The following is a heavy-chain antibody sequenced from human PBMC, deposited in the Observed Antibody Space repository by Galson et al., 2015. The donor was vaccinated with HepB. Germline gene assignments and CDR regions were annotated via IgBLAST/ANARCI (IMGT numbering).Heavy chain of an antibody. J-gene: IGHJ4*02. CDR3: ASRSTFGVVISY. CDR1: GYTFTGYY. Sequence: SVKVSCKASGYTFTGYYMHWVRQAPGQGLEWMGWINPNSGDTVYAQKFKGRVTMTRDTSISTAYMELSRLRSDDTAIYYCASRSTFGVVISYWGQGTLVTVSS. CDR2: INPNSGDT. V-gene: IGHV1-2*02. D-gene: IGHD3-3*01.